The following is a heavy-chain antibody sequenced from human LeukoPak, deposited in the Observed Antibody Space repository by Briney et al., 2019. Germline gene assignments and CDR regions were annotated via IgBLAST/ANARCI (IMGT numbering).Heavy chain of an antibody. J-gene: IGHJ4*02. CDR3: ARDGRDSVWANYYFDY. V-gene: IGHV6-1*01. CDR1: GDSVSSNSAA. Sequence: SQTLSLTCAISGDSVSSNSAAWNWIRQSPSRGLEWLGRTYYRSKWYNDYAVSVKSRITINPDTSKNQFSLQLNSVTPEDTAVYYCARDGRDSVWANYYFDYRGQGTLVTVSS. CDR2: TYYRSKWYN. D-gene: IGHD3-16*01.